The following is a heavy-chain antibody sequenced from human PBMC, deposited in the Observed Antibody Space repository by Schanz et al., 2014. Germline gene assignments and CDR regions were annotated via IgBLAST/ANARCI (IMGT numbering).Heavy chain of an antibody. CDR2: ISYDGSNK. CDR1: GFTLSSYA. J-gene: IGHJ4*02. V-gene: IGHV3-30-3*01. CDR3: ARANYRRKINFEY. D-gene: IGHD3-10*01. Sequence: QVQLVESGGGVVQPGRSLRLSCAAYGFTLSSYAMHWVRQAPGKGLEWVAVISYDGSNKYYADSVKGRFTMSRDNSKNTLYLQMNSLRAEDTAVYYCARANYRRKINFEYWGRGTLVTVSS.